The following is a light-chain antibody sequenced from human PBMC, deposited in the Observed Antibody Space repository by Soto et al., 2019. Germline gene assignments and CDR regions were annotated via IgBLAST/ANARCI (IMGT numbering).Light chain of an antibody. V-gene: IGLV2-14*02. J-gene: IGLJ2*01. Sequence: QSALTQPASVSGSPGQSITISCSGTTSDVGGYNLVSWYQQHTAKAPKLLIYEGTQRPSGVSSRFSGSKSGNTASLTVSGLQVEDEADYYCSSFEASNNLLFGGGTKLTVL. CDR1: TSDVGGYNL. CDR3: SSFEASNNLL. CDR2: EGT.